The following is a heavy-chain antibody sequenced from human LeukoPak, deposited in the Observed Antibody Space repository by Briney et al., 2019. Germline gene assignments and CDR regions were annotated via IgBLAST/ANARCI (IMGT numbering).Heavy chain of an antibody. CDR1: GGTFSSYA. D-gene: IGHD3-10*01. CDR2: IIPIFGTA. V-gene: IGHV1-69*13. J-gene: IGHJ4*02. Sequence: ASVKVSCKASGGTFSSYAISWVRQAPGQGLEWMGGIIPIFGTANYAQKFQGRVTITADESTSTAYMELSSLRSEDTAVYYCAKENYYGPGSQYYFDYWGQGTPVTVSS. CDR3: AKENYYGPGSQYYFDY.